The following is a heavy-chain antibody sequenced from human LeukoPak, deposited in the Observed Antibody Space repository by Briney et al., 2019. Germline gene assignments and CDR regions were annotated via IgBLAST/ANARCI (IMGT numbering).Heavy chain of an antibody. CDR3: ASGLVRGVIITQYFDY. D-gene: IGHD3-10*01. V-gene: IGHV1-18*01. CDR1: GGTFSSYA. CDR2: ISAYNGNT. J-gene: IGHJ4*02. Sequence: ASVKVSCKASGGTFSSYAISWVRQAPGQGLEWMGWISAYNGNTNYAQKLQGRVTMTTDTSTSTAYMELRSLRSDDTAVYYCASGLVRGVIITQYFDYWGQGTLVTVSS.